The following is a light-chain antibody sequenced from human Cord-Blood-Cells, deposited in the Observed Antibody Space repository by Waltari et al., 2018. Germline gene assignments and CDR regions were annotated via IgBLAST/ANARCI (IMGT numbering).Light chain of an antibody. Sequence: SNDLPQPPSVSVSPGQTARIPSPRDALPKEEANWYQQKAGQPPVLVIYEDSKRPSGIPERFSGSSSGTMATLTISGAQVEDEADYYCYSTDSSGNHRRVFGTGTKVTVL. CDR2: EDS. J-gene: IGLJ1*01. CDR3: YSTDSSGNHRRV. CDR1: ALPKEE. V-gene: IGLV3-10*01.